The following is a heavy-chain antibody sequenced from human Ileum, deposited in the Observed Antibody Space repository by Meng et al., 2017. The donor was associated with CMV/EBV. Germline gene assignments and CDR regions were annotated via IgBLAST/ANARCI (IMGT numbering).Heavy chain of an antibody. CDR3: AKLGASSPAY. D-gene: IGHD1-26*01. J-gene: IGHJ4*02. V-gene: IGHV3-23*01. Sequence: RSCAVSGLNFSNYAMRWVRQTPGKGLECVSAISGSGGNTYYADSVKGRFTISRDNTWNTVFLQMNSLRADDTAVYYCAKLGASSPAYWGQGTLVTVSS. CDR1: GLNFSNYA. CDR2: ISGSGGNT.